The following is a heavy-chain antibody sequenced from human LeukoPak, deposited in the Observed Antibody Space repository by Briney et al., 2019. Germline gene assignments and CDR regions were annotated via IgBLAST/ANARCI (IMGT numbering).Heavy chain of an antibody. CDR3: ASFYSSGWYDY. CDR1: GGSISSYY. Sequence: SETLPLTCTVSGGSISSYYWSWIRQPPGKGLEWIGYIYYGGSTNYNPSLKSRVTISVDTSKNQFFLKLSSVTAADTAVYYCASFYSSGWYDYWGQGTLVTVSS. CDR2: IYYGGST. V-gene: IGHV4-59*01. J-gene: IGHJ4*02. D-gene: IGHD6-19*01.